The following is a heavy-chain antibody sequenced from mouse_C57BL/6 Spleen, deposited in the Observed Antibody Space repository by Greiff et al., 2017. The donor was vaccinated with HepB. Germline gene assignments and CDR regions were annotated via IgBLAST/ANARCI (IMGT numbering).Heavy chain of an antibody. J-gene: IGHJ1*03. V-gene: IGHV5-4*01. CDR1: GFTFSSYA. Sequence: EVQLVESGGGLVKPGGSLKLSCAASGFTFSSYAMSWVRQTPEKRLEWVATISDGGSYTYYPDNVKGRFTISRDNAKNNLYLQMSHLKSEDTAMYDCASREVGFDYDDRDWYFDVWGTGTTVTVSS. CDR3: ASREVGFDYDDRDWYFDV. D-gene: IGHD2-4*01. CDR2: ISDGGSYT.